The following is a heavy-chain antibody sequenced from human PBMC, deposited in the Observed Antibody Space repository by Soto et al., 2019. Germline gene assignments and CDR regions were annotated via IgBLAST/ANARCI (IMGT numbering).Heavy chain of an antibody. CDR3: ARGNRFPRYGMDV. CDR1: GGHFSDFY. D-gene: IGHD3-10*01. J-gene: IGHJ6*02. CDR2: INHGGHT. V-gene: IGHV4-34*01. Sequence: QVQLQQRGAGLLKPSETLSLTCAVYGGHFSDFYCNWVRQSPEKGLEWIGEINHGGHTNYNPSLNSRVTISVDTSKNQLSLKLSSVTAADSAVYYCARGNRFPRYGMDVWGQGTTVTVSS.